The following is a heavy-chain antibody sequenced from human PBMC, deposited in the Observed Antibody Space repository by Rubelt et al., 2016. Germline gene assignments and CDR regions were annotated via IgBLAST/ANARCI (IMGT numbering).Heavy chain of an antibody. D-gene: IGHD3-3*01. J-gene: IGHJ4*02. CDR2: IIPIFGTA. Sequence: ASGGTFSSYAISWVRQAPGQGLEWMGGIIPIFGTANYAQKFQGRVTITADESTSTAYMELSSLRSEDTAVYYCAADLYYDFWSGSLVYWGQGTLVTVSS. V-gene: IGHV1-69*01. CDR1: GGTFSSYA. CDR3: AADLYYDFWSGSLVY.